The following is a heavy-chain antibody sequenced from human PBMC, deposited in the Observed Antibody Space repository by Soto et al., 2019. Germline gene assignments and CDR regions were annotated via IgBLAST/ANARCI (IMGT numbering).Heavy chain of an antibody. V-gene: IGHV3-30-3*01. J-gene: IGHJ3*02. Sequence: GGSLRLSCAASGFTFSSYAMHWVRQAPGKGLEWVAVISYDGSNKYYADSVKGRFTISRDNSKNMLYLQMNSLRAEDTAVYYCARERSSGITVAFDIWGQGTMVTVSS. D-gene: IGHD3-22*01. CDR1: GFTFSSYA. CDR2: ISYDGSNK. CDR3: ARERSSGITVAFDI.